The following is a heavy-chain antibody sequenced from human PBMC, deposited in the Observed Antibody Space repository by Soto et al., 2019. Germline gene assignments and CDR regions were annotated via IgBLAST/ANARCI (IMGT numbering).Heavy chain of an antibody. V-gene: IGHV3-30*03. Sequence: PGGSLRLSCAASGFTFSSYGMHWVRQAPCKGLEWVAVISYDGSNKYYADSVKGRFTISRDNSKNTLYLQMNSLRAEDTAVYYCARGYCISTSCRRPYYYYGMDVWGQGTTVTVSS. CDR3: ARGYCISTSCRRPYYYYGMDV. CDR2: ISYDGSNK. CDR1: GFTFSSYG. D-gene: IGHD2-2*01. J-gene: IGHJ6*02.